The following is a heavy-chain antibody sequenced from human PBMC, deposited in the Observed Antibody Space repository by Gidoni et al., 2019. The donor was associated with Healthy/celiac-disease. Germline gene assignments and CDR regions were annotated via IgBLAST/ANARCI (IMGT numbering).Heavy chain of an antibody. J-gene: IGHJ5*02. CDR1: GFTFSSYA. CDR2: ISGSGGSK. Sequence: ELQLLESGGGLVQPGGSLRLSCAASGFTFSSYAMSWVRQSPGKGLGWVSVISGSGGSKYYADSVKCRFTISRDNSKNTLYLQMNSLRAEDTAVYYCAKMRWLGSDNWFDPWGQGTLVTVSS. CDR3: AKMRWLGSDNWFDP. D-gene: IGHD5-12*01. V-gene: IGHV3-23*01.